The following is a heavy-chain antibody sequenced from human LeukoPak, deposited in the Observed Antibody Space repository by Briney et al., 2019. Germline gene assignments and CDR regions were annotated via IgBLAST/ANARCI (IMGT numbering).Heavy chain of an antibody. V-gene: IGHV4-39*01. CDR2: IYYSGST. J-gene: IGHJ4*02. CDR3: ARGIAAAMLYYFDY. CDR1: GDSISSSNYY. D-gene: IGHD6-25*01. Sequence: SETLSLTCTVSGDSISSSNYYWGWIRQPPGKGLEWIGSIYYSGSTYYSPSLKSRVTISVDTSKKQFSLKLSSVTAADTAVYYCARGIAAAMLYYFDYWGQGTLVTVSS.